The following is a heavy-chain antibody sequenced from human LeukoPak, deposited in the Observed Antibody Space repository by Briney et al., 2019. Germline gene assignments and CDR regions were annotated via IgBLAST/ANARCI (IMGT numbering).Heavy chain of an antibody. CDR3: ATYSSSNGREFQY. D-gene: IGHD2-2*01. Sequence: GGSLRLSCEGSGFTFSNYWMSWVRQAPGKGLEWVANIQQHGSETYYGDSVKGRFAISRDNAKNSLYLQMNSLRAEDTAVYYCATYSSSNGREFQYWGQGTLVTVSS. CDR2: IQQHGSET. V-gene: IGHV3-7*01. CDR1: GFTFSNYW. J-gene: IGHJ1*01.